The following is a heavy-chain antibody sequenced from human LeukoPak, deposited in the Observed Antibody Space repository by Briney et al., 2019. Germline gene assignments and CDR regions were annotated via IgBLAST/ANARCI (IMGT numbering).Heavy chain of an antibody. CDR3: ANADDYDFWSGYYIGTDY. D-gene: IGHD3-3*01. J-gene: IGHJ4*02. CDR1: GFTFSSYA. Sequence: GGSLRLSCAASGFTFSSYAMSWVRQAPGKGLEWVSAISGSGGSTYYADSVKGRFTISRDNSKNTLYLQMNSLRAEDTAVYYCANADDYDFWSGYYIGTDYWGQGTLVTVSS. CDR2: ISGSGGST. V-gene: IGHV3-23*01.